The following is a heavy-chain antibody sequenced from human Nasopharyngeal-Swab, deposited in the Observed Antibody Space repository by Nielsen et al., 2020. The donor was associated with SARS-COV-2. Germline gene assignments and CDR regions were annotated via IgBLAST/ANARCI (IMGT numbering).Heavy chain of an antibody. Sequence: GESLKISCAASGFTFSSYAMSSVRQAPGKGLEWVSAISGSGGSTYYADSVKGRFTISRDNSKNTLYLQMNSLRAEDTAVYYCAKGPYGSGSWQRPGGYGMDVWGQGTTVTVSS. J-gene: IGHJ6*02. CDR3: AKGPYGSGSWQRPGGYGMDV. V-gene: IGHV3-23*01. CDR1: GFTFSSYA. D-gene: IGHD3-10*01. CDR2: ISGSGGST.